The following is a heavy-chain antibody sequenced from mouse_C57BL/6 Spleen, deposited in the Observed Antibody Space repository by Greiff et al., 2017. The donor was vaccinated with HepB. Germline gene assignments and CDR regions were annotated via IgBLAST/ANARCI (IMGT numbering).Heavy chain of an antibody. CDR2: SDGGSYT. CDR1: GFTFSSYA. Sequence: EVKLVESGGGLVKPGGSLKLSCAASGFTFSSYAISDGGSYTYYPDNVKGRFTISRDNAKNNLYLQMSHLKSEDTAMYYCARRPDGYYGYFDVWGTGTTVTVSS. J-gene: IGHJ1*03. D-gene: IGHD2-3*01. CDR3: ARRPDGYYGYFDV. V-gene: IGHV5-4*03.